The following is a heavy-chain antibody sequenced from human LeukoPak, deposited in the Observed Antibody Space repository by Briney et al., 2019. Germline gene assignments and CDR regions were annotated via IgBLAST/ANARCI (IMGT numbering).Heavy chain of an antibody. Sequence: SETLSLTCTVSGGSISNYYWSWIRQPAGKGLEWIGRIYSSGSTDYNPSLKSRVTMSVDTSKNQFSLNLRSVTAADTAVYYCARDVPIRYSYGYDAFDIWGQGTMVTVSS. CDR2: IYSSGST. J-gene: IGHJ3*02. V-gene: IGHV4-4*07. CDR3: ARDVPIRYSYGYDAFDI. D-gene: IGHD5-18*01. CDR1: GGSISNYY.